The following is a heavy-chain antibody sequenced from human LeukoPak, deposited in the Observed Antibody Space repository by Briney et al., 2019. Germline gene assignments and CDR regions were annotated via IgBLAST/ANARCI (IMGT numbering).Heavy chain of an antibody. J-gene: IGHJ4*02. CDR2: ISYDGSNK. V-gene: IGHV3-30*18. D-gene: IGHD3-22*01. Sequence: GGSLRLSCAASGFTFSSYGMHWVRQAPGKGLEWVAVISYDGSNKYYADSVKGRFTISRDNSKNTLYLQMNSLRAEDTAVYYCAKAATMIVVTIPIVPFDYWGQGTLVTVSS. CDR3: AKAATMIVVTIPIVPFDY. CDR1: GFTFSSYG.